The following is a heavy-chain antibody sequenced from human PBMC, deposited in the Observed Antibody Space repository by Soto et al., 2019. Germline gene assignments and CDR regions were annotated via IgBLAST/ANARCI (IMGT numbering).Heavy chain of an antibody. V-gene: IGHV4-34*01. CDR2: INHSGST. CDR3: ARGNVNIVATITNRYYYFDY. Sequence: PSETLSLTCAVYGGSFSGYYWSWIRQPPGKGLEWIGEINHSGSTNYNPSLKSRVTISVDTSKNQFSMKLSSVTAADTAVYYCARGNVNIVATITNRYYYFDYWGQGTLVTVSS. CDR1: GGSFSGYY. J-gene: IGHJ4*02. D-gene: IGHD5-12*01.